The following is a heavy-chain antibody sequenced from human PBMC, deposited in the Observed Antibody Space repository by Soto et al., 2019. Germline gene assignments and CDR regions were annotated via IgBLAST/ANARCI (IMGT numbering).Heavy chain of an antibody. CDR1: GGSISSSSYY. CDR3: ARQIFWVVVAATPDLYGFDP. J-gene: IGHJ5*02. D-gene: IGHD2-15*01. V-gene: IGHV4-39*01. CDR2: IYYSGST. Sequence: QLQLQESGPGLVKPSETLSLTCTVSGGSISSSSYYWGWIRQPPGKGLEWIGSIYYSGSTYYNQTLKSRVTITVNTSKNLLPLKLSSVTAEDKAVYDYARQIFWVVVAATPDLYGFDPWGQRTVVTVSS.